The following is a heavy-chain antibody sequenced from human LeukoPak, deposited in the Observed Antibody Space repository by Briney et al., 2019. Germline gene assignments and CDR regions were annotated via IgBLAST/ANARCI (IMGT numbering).Heavy chain of an antibody. J-gene: IGHJ3*02. Sequence: SQTLSLTCTVSGGSISSGSYYWSWIRQPAGKGLEWIGRIYTSGSTNYNPSLKSRVTISVDTSKNQFSLKLSSVTAADTAVYCCARDRIYYYDSSGYRVDAFDIWGQGTMVTVSS. CDR3: ARDRIYYYDSSGYRVDAFDI. V-gene: IGHV4-61*02. CDR2: IYTSGST. D-gene: IGHD3-22*01. CDR1: GGSISSGSYY.